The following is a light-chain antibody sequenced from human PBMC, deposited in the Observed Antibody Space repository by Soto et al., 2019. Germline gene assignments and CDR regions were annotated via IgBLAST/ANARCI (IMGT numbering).Light chain of an antibody. CDR1: KLGDKY. CDR3: QAWDSSTVWV. CDR2: QDS. V-gene: IGLV3-1*01. Sequence: SSELTQPPSVYVSPGQTASITCSGDKLGDKYACWYQQKPGQSPVLVIYQDSKRPSGIPERFSGSNSGNTATLTISGTQAMDEADYYCQAWDSSTVWVFGGGTKLTVL. J-gene: IGLJ3*02.